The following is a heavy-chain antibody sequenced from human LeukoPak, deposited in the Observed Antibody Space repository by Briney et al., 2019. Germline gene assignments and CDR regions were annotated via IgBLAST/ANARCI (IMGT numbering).Heavy chain of an antibody. CDR2: ITSSGTYI. J-gene: IGHJ5*01. CDR3: ARDMGGYCSGGSCYSGWFDS. V-gene: IGHV3-21*01. D-gene: IGHD2-15*01. CDR1: GFTFTSYS. Sequence: PGGSLRLSCAASGFTFTSYSMNWVRQAPGKGLEWVSSITSSGTYIYYADSVRGRFTISRDNAKSSLYLQTNSLRAEDTAVYYCARDMGGYCSGGSCYSGWFDSWGQGTLVTVSS.